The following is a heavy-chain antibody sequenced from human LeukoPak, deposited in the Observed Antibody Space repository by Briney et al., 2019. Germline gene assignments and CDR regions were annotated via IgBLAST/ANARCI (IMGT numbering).Heavy chain of an antibody. J-gene: IGHJ6*03. CDR2: INPSGGST. CDR1: GYTFTSYY. D-gene: IGHD3-3*01. Sequence: ASVKVSCKASGYTFTSYYMHWVRQAPGQGLEWMGIINPSGGSTSYAQKFQGRVTMTRDTSTSTVYMELSSLRSEDTAVHYCARGSYYDFWSGYFDPAYYYYMDVWGKGTTVTVSS. CDR3: ARGSYYDFWSGYFDPAYYYYMDV. V-gene: IGHV1-46*01.